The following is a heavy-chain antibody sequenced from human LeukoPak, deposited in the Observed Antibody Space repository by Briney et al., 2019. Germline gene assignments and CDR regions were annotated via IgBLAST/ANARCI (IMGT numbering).Heavy chain of an antibody. Sequence: PSETLSLTCTVSGGSISSFYWSWIRQPPGKGLEWIGFISYSGSTNYNPSLKSRVTISVDTSKNQFSLKLSSVTTADPAVYYCARGYKYHPNLGQGNLGTVSS. D-gene: IGHD3-10*01. V-gene: IGHV4-59*01. J-gene: IGHJ4*01. CDR2: ISYSGST. CDR3: ARGYKYHPN. CDR1: GGSISSFY.